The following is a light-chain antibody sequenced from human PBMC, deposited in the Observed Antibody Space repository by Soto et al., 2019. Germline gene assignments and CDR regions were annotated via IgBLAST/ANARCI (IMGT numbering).Light chain of an antibody. CDR2: AGG. CDR1: GADVGRFNL. Sequence: QSALTQPASVSGSPGQSITISCTGTGADVGRFNLVSWYQQHPGKAPKLIIYAGGQWPSGLSNRFSGSKSGNTASLTISGLQPEDEADYFCCSYAGDDLLLFGGGTKLTVL. J-gene: IGLJ2*01. CDR3: CSYAGDDLLL. V-gene: IGLV2-23*01.